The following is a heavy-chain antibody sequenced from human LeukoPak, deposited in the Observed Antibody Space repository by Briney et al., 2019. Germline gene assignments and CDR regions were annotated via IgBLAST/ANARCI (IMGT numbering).Heavy chain of an antibody. J-gene: IGHJ4*02. D-gene: IGHD2-15*01. V-gene: IGHV3-48*03. Sequence: GGSLRLSCAASEFTFTSYELNWVRQAPGKGLEWVSYISSSGNTISYADSVRDRFTISRDNSKNTLYLQMNSLRAEDTAVYYCASASCSGSSCYSGYFDYWGQGTLVTVSS. CDR1: EFTFTSYE. CDR3: ASASCSGSSCYSGYFDY. CDR2: ISSSGNTI.